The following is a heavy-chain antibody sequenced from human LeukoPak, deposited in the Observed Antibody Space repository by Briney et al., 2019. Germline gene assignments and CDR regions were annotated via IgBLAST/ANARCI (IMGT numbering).Heavy chain of an antibody. V-gene: IGHV4-39*01. Sequence: PSETLSLTCTVSGGSISSSSYYWGWIRQPPGKGLEWIGSIYYSGSTYYNPSLKSRVTISVDTSKNQFSLKLSSVTAADTAVYHCARHSRYCSSTSCYDYFDYWGQGTLVTVSS. J-gene: IGHJ4*02. D-gene: IGHD2-2*01. CDR2: IYYSGST. CDR1: GGSISSSSYY. CDR3: ARHSRYCSSTSCYDYFDY.